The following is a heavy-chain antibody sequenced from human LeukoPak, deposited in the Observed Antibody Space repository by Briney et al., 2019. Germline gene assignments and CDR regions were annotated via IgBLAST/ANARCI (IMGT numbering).Heavy chain of an antibody. CDR1: GGSISSPY. V-gene: IGHV4-4*09. CDR3: ARHAFGLLNNWVDP. Sequence: SETLSLTCTVSGGSISSPYWSWLRQPPGEGLEWVGYIYTSGTTNYNPSLKSRVTISVDTSKNQFSLKLSSVTAADTAVYYCARHAFGLLNNWVDPWGQGTLVTVSS. D-gene: IGHD3/OR15-3a*01. CDR2: IYTSGTT. J-gene: IGHJ5*02.